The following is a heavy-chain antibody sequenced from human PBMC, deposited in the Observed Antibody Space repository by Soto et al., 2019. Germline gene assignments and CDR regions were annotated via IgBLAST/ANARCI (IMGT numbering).Heavy chain of an antibody. Sequence: ASVKVSCKSSGYTFTSYAMHCVRQAPGQRLEWMGWINPSGGSTSYAQKFQGRVTMTRDTSTSTVYMELSSLRSEDTAVYYCARGLGYSYGCFDYWGQGTLVTVSS. CDR3: ARGLGYSYGCFDY. J-gene: IGHJ4*02. V-gene: IGHV1-46*01. CDR2: INPSGGST. CDR1: GYTFTSYA. D-gene: IGHD5-18*01.